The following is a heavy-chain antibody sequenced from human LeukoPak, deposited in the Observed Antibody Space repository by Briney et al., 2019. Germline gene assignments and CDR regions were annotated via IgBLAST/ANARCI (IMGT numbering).Heavy chain of an antibody. D-gene: IGHD5-18*01. J-gene: IGHJ5*02. CDR3: ARARSGYSYGYQVEPHRFDP. V-gene: IGHV4-59*01. CDR2: IYYCGST. CDR1: GGSISSYY. Sequence: SETLSLTCTVSGGSISSYYWSWIRQPPGKGLEWIGYIYYCGSTNYNPSLKSRVTISVDTSKNQFSLKLSSVTAADTAVYYCARARSGYSYGYQVEPHRFDPWGQGTLVTVSS.